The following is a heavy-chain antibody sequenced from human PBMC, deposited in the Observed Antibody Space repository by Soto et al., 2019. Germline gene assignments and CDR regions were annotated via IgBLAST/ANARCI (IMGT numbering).Heavy chain of an antibody. Sequence: PSETLSLTCAVSGGSISSGGYSWSWIRQQPGKGLERIGYIYYSGSTYYSPSLKSRVTMSLDTSKNQFSLQLSSVTAADTAVYYCAREGYCSSTTCYAGGGADYWGQGTLVTVSS. V-gene: IGHV4-61*08. D-gene: IGHD2-2*01. CDR2: IYYSGST. CDR1: GGSISSGGYS. J-gene: IGHJ4*02. CDR3: AREGYCSSTTCYAGGGADY.